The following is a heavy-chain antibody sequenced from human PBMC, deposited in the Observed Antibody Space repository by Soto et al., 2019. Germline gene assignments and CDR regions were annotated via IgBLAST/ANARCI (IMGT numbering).Heavy chain of an antibody. CDR3: ARLWFGDPVDY. CDR1: GGSFSGYY. CDR2: INHSGST. V-gene: IGHV4-34*01. D-gene: IGHD3-10*01. J-gene: IGHJ4*02. Sequence: QVQLQQWGAGLLKPSETLSLTCAVYGGSFSGYYWSWIRQPPGKGLEWIGEINHSGSTNYNPSLKSRVTISVDTSKNQFSPKLSSVTAADTAVYYCARLWFGDPVDYWGQGTLVTVSS.